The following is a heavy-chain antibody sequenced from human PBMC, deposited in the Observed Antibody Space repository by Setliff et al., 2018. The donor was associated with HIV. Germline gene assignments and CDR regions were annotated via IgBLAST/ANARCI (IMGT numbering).Heavy chain of an antibody. Sequence: SETLYLTCSVSGGSISSGSYYWTWIRQPAGKGAEWIGHIYTNGYTNYNPSLKSRVTISVDTSKNQFSLRLTSVTAADTAVYYCARAPPGIQNDAFDVWGHGAMVTVSS. CDR1: GGSISSGSYY. V-gene: IGHV4-61*09. CDR2: IYTNGYT. CDR3: ARAPPGIQNDAFDV. J-gene: IGHJ3*01.